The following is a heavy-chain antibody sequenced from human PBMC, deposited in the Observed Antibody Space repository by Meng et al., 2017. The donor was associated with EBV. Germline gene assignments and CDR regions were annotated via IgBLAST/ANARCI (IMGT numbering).Heavy chain of an antibody. CDR2: LIPMFGAP. J-gene: IGHJ4*02. CDR3: ASESGRGYTPDY. CDR1: GGPFSSDA. Sequence: QVQLEQSGAEVKXPXSSVKVSCKTSGGPFSSDAISWVRQAPGQGLEWLGGLIPMFGAPNYAQKFQGRVTITADESTSTHYMELSSLRSEDTAVYYCASESGRGYTPDYWGQGTLVTVAS. V-gene: IGHV1-69*01. D-gene: IGHD3-10*01.